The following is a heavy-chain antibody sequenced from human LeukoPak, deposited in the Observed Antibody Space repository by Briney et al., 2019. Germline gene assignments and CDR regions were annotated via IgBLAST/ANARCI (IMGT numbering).Heavy chain of an antibody. CDR1: GGSFSGYY. Sequence: PSETLSLTCAVYGGSFSGYYWSWIRQPPGKGLEWIGEINHSGSTNYNPSLKSRVTISVDTSKNQFSLKLSSVTAADTAVYYCARMAGEFDYWGQGTLVTVSS. CDR3: ARMAGEFDY. V-gene: IGHV4-34*01. D-gene: IGHD5-24*01. CDR2: INHSGST. J-gene: IGHJ4*02.